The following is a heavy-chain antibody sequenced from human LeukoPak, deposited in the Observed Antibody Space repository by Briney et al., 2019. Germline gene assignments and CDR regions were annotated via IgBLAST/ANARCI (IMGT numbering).Heavy chain of an antibody. CDR3: ARRSGSYKLDY. Sequence: GGSLRLSCAASGFTFSSYSMNWVRQVPGKGLEWVSYISSSSSTIYYADSVKGRFTISRDNAKNSLYLQMNSLRAEDTAVYYCARRSGSYKLDYWGQGTLVTVPS. J-gene: IGHJ4*02. V-gene: IGHV3-48*01. CDR2: ISSSSSTI. CDR1: GFTFSSYS. D-gene: IGHD3-10*01.